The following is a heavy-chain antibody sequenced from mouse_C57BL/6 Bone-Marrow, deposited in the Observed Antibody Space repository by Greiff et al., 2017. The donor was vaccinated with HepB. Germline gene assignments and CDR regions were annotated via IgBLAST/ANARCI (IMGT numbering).Heavy chain of an antibody. V-gene: IGHV1-26*01. CDR2: INPNNGGT. D-gene: IGHD2-4*01. CDR3: ARIIYYDYDGFDY. J-gene: IGHJ2*01. Sequence: EVQLQQSGPELVKPGASVKISCKASGYTFTDYYMNWVKQSHGKSLEWIGDINPNNGGTSYNQKFKGKATLTVDKSSSTAYMELRSLTSEDSAVYYCARIIYYDYDGFDYWGQGTTLTVSS. CDR1: GYTFTDYY.